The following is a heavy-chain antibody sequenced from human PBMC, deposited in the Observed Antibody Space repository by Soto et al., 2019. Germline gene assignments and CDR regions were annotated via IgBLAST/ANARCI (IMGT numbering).Heavy chain of an antibody. CDR3: ARDSNRENYLEH. J-gene: IGHJ4*02. CDR1: GLSFSNYG. V-gene: IGHV3-30*03. Sequence: QVQLVESGGGVVQPGRSLRLSCAASGLSFSNYGMHWVRQAPGKGLEWVAVTSFNGNNKWYTDSVKGRFTISRDNSKNTLYLHMDSLRDEDTAVYYCARDSNRENYLEHWGPGTLVTVSS. CDR2: TSFNGNNK.